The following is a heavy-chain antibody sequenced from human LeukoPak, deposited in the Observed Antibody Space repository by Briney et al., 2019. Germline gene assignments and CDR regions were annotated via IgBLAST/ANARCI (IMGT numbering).Heavy chain of an antibody. Sequence: ASVKVSCKASGYTFTSYDINWVRQATGQGLEGMGWMNPNSGNTGYAQKFQGRVTITRNTSISTAYMELSSLRSEDTAVYYCASILPYGSSAFDIWGQGTMVTVSS. CDR1: GYTFTSYD. CDR3: ASILPYGSSAFDI. D-gene: IGHD4-17*01. J-gene: IGHJ3*02. V-gene: IGHV1-8*03. CDR2: MNPNSGNT.